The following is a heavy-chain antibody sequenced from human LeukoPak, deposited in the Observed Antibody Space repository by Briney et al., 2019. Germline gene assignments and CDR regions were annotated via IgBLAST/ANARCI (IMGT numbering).Heavy chain of an antibody. CDR2: INHSGST. CDR3: ARYIAAVDY. V-gene: IGHV4-34*01. D-gene: IGHD6-13*01. J-gene: IGHJ4*02. CDR1: GGSFITYY. Sequence: PSETLSLTCAVYGGSFITYYWSWIRQPPGKGLEWIGEINHSGSTNYNPSLKSRVTISVDTSKNQFSLKLSSVTAADTAVYYCARYIAAVDYWGQGTLVTVSS.